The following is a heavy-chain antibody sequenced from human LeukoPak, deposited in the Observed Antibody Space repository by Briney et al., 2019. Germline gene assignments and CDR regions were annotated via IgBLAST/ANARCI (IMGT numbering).Heavy chain of an antibody. Sequence: GGSLRLSCAASGFTFSSYAMRWVRQAPGKGLEWVSAISGSGGSTYYADSVKGRFTISRDNSKNTLYLQMNSLRAEDTAVYYCAKGYESTIFGVVITLPDYWGQGTLVTVSS. CDR3: AKGYESTIFGVVITLPDY. V-gene: IGHV3-23*01. D-gene: IGHD3-3*01. CDR2: ISGSGGST. CDR1: GFTFSSYA. J-gene: IGHJ4*02.